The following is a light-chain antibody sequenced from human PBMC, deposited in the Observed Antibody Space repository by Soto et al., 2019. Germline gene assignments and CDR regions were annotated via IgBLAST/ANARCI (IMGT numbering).Light chain of an antibody. V-gene: IGLV2-8*01. CDR3: SSYAGSNTRYV. J-gene: IGLJ1*01. CDR2: EVS. CDR1: SSDVGGYNY. Sequence: QSALTQPPSASGSPGQSVTISCTGTSSDVGGYNYVSWYQQHPGKAPKLMIYEVSKRPSGVPDRFSGSKSGNTASLTVSGPQAEDEADYYCSSYAGSNTRYVFGTGTKVTVL.